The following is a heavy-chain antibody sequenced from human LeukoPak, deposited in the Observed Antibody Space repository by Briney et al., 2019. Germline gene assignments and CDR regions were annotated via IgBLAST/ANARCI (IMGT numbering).Heavy chain of an antibody. V-gene: IGHV4-30-2*01. CDR2: IYHSGST. CDR1: GGSISSGGYS. CDR3: ARFDLRFFDY. J-gene: IGHJ4*02. Sequence: SQTLSLTCAVSGGSISSGGYSWSWIRQPPGKGLEWIGYIYHSGSTYHNPSLKSRVTISVDRSKNQFSLKLSSVTAADTAVYYCARFDLRFFDYWGQGTLVTVSS. D-gene: IGHD3-3*01.